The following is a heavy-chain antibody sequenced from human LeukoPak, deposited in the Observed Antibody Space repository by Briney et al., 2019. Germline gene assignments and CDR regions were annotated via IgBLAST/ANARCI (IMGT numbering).Heavy chain of an antibody. V-gene: IGHV4-4*07. Sequence: SETLSLTCTVSGGSINGYFCTWLRQSAGAGLECIGRIHTSGTTYYNPSFKSRVSMSVDTSNNKFSLRLNSVSAADTAVYYCARDPAGHGRYFDYWGQGALVPVSS. CDR2: IHTSGTT. CDR3: ARDPAGHGRYFDY. D-gene: IGHD1-14*01. CDR1: GGSINGYF. J-gene: IGHJ4*02.